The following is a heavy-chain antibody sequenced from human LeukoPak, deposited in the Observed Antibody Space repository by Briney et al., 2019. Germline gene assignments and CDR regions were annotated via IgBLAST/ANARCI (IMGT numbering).Heavy chain of an antibody. CDR1: GFTFSDYY. Sequence: PGGSLRLSCAASGFTFSDYYMDWVRQAPGKGLEWVGRIKSKTDGGTTDYAAPVKGRFTISRDDSKNTLYLQMNSLKTEDTAVYYCTTGLGPPSGGLGVKTYYFDYWGQGTLVTVSS. D-gene: IGHD3-16*01. CDR2: IKSKTDGGTT. CDR3: TTGLGPPSGGLGVKTYYFDY. V-gene: IGHV3-15*01. J-gene: IGHJ4*02.